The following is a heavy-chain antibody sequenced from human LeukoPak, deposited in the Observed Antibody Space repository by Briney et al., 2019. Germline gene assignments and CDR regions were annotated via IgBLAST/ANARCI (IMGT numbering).Heavy chain of an antibody. CDR3: AKSDRYCSSTSCYPLYHYYGMDV. CDR1: GFTFSSYA. D-gene: IGHD2-2*01. Sequence: GSLRLSCAASGFTFSSYAMSWVRQAPGKGLEWVSAISGSGGSTFYADSVKGRFTISRDNSKNTLYLQMNSLRAEDTAVYYCAKSDRYCSSTSCYPLYHYYGMDVWGQGTTVTVSS. V-gene: IGHV3-23*01. J-gene: IGHJ6*02. CDR2: ISGSGGST.